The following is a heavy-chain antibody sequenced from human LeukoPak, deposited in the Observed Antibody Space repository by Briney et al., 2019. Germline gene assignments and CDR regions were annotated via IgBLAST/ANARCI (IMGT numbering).Heavy chain of an antibody. Sequence: GGSLRLSCAASGFVVSSNYMNWVRQAPGKGLEWVSFIHNDGSTFYADSVKGRFTISRDNFKNTLYLQMNSLRAEDTAVYYCARCSEFLRFGPWGQGTLVTVSS. CDR2: IHNDGST. CDR3: ARCSEFLRFGP. CDR1: GFVVSSNY. J-gene: IGHJ5*02. D-gene: IGHD3-3*01. V-gene: IGHV3-53*01.